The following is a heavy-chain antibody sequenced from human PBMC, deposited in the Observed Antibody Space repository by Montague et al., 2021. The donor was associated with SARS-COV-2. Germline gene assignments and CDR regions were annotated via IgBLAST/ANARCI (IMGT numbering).Heavy chain of an antibody. CDR3: AKSRGIRYDSSGYYYPLYY. Sequence: SLRLSWAASGFTFSSYAMSWVRQAPGKGLEWVSVIYSGGSSTYYADSVKGRFTISRDNSKNPLYLQMNSLRAEDTAVYYCAKSRGIRYDSSGYYYPLYYWGQGTLVTVSS. CDR1: GFTFSSYA. V-gene: IGHV3-23*03. J-gene: IGHJ4*02. D-gene: IGHD3-22*01. CDR2: IYSGGSST.